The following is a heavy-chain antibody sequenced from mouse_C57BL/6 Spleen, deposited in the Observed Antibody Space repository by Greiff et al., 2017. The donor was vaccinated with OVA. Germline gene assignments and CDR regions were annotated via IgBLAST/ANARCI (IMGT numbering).Heavy chain of an antibody. J-gene: IGHJ1*03. CDR2: IYPGDGDP. CDR3: ARDYGSSHWYFDV. Sequence: QVQLKQSGAELVKPGASVKISCKASGYAFSSYWMNWVKQRPGKGLEWIGQIYPGDGDPNYNGKFKGKATLTADKSSSTAYMQLSSLTAEDSAVYFCARDYGSSHWYFDVWGTGTTVTVSS. CDR1: GYAFSSYW. D-gene: IGHD1-1*01. V-gene: IGHV1-80*01.